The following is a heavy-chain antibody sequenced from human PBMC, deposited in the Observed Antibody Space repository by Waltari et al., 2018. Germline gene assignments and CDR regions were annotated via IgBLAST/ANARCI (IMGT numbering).Heavy chain of an antibody. CDR1: GGPISRYY. CDR2: IYYSGST. V-gene: IGHV4-59*01. Sequence: QVQLQESGPGLVQPSETLSLTCTSSGGPISRYYRSWVRQPPGKGLEWIGYIYYSGSTNYNPSLKSRVTISVDTSKNQFSLKLSYVTAADTAVYYCARAFEAVDNWFDPWGQGTLVTVSS. D-gene: IGHD6-19*01. CDR3: ARAFEAVDNWFDP. J-gene: IGHJ5*02.